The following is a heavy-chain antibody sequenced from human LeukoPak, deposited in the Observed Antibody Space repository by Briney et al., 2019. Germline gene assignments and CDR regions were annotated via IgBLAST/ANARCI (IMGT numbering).Heavy chain of an antibody. CDR2: IYYSGST. V-gene: IGHV4-39*01. J-gene: IGHJ6*03. CDR1: GGSISSSSYY. CDR3: ARHFPSPSIGEKPSLYYYYMDV. Sequence: PSETLSLTCTVSGGSISSSSYYWGWIRQPPGKGLEWIGSIYYSGSTYYNPSLKSRVTISVDTSKNQFSLKLSSVTAADTTVYYCARHFPSPSIGEKPSLYYYYMDVWGKGTTVTISS. D-gene: IGHD3-10*01.